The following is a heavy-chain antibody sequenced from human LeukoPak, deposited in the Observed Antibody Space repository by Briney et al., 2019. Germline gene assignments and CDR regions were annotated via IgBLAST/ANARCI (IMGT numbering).Heavy chain of an antibody. CDR3: ARVFGDYVLGYFDY. D-gene: IGHD4-17*01. CDR2: IEQDGSEK. V-gene: IGHV3-7*01. CDR1: GFTLSSYW. Sequence: PGGSLRLSCVASGFTLSSYWMSWVRQAPGKGLEWVANIEQDGSEKYYVDSVKGRFTISRDNAKNSLYLQMNSLRAEDTAVYYCARVFGDYVLGYFDYWGQGTLVTVSS. J-gene: IGHJ4*02.